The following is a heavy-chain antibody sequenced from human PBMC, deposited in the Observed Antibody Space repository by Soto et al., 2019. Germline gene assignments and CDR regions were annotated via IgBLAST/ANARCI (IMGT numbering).Heavy chain of an antibody. Sequence: QVQLVQSGAEVKKPGSSVKVSCKASGGTFSNYAISWVRQAPGQGLEWMGGIIPLSGTANYAQKFQGRVTITADDSTSSAYLELRSLRSEDTAIYYCASDYAVADTYYYGRDVWGQGTTVTVSS. CDR3: ASDYAVADTYYYGRDV. CDR2: IIPLSGTA. V-gene: IGHV1-69*01. J-gene: IGHJ6*01. CDR1: GGTFSNYA. D-gene: IGHD6-19*01.